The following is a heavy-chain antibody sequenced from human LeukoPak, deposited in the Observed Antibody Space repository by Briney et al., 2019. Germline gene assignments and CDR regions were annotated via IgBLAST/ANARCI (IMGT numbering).Heavy chain of an antibody. CDR2: ISAYNGNT. V-gene: IGHV1-18*01. CDR1: GYTFTSYG. D-gene: IGHD6-19*01. CDR3: ARVAGIAVAGTADY. J-gene: IGHJ4*02. Sequence: ASVKVSCKASGYTFTSYGIIWVRQAPGQGLEWMGWISAYNGNTNYAQKLQGRVTMTTDTSTSTAYMELRSLRSDDTAVYYCARVAGIAVAGTADYWGQGTLVTVSS.